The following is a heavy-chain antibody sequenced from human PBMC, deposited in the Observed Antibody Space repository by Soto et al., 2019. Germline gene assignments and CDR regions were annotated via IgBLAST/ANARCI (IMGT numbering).Heavy chain of an antibody. J-gene: IGHJ4*02. V-gene: IGHV2-5*02. CDR2: IYWDDDK. Sequence: QITLKESGPTLVKPTQTLTLTCTFSGFSLSTSGVGVGWIRQPPGKALEWLALIYWDDDKRYSPSLKSRLTITKDNSKNQVVLTMTNMDPVDTATYCGAHRLGGIGVAGTFDYGGQGTLVTVSS. CDR1: GFSLSTSGVG. D-gene: IGHD6-19*01. CDR3: AHRLGGIGVAGTFDY.